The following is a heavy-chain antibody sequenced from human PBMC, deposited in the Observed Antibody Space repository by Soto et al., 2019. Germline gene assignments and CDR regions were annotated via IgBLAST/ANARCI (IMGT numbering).Heavy chain of an antibody. CDR2: IIPIFGTA. CDR3: ARARELRGLFYYYGMDV. D-gene: IGHD1-7*01. CDR1: GGTFSSYA. Sequence: QVQLVQSGAEVKKPGSSVKVSCKASGGTFSSYAISWVRQAPGQGLEWMGGIIPIFGTANYAQKFQGRVTITADESTSTAYMELSSLRSEDTAVYYCARARELRGLFYYYGMDVWGQGTTVTVSS. J-gene: IGHJ6*02. V-gene: IGHV1-69*01.